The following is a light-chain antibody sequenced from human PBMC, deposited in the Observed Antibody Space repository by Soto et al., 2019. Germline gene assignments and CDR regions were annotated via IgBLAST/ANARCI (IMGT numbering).Light chain of an antibody. CDR1: SSNLGDNT. CDR3: AAWDASLDGYV. V-gene: IGLV1-44*01. J-gene: IGLJ1*01. Sequence: QLVLTQPPSASGTPGQSVTISCSTSSSNLGDNTVNWYQQVPGAAPKLLIYSYDQRPSGVPDRFSGSKSGTSASLAISGLQSEDEADYYCAAWDASLDGYVIGTGTKLTVL. CDR2: SYD.